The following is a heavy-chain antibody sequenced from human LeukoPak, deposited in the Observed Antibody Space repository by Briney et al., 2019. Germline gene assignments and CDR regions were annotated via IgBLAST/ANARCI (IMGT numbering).Heavy chain of an antibody. J-gene: IGHJ6*03. CDR3: ARETSQKGAHYMDV. Sequence: SETLSLTCTVSGDSISSYYWSWIRQPPGKGLEWIGYIYYSGSTNYNPSLKRRVTISVDTSKNQFSLKLSSVTAADTAVYYCARETSQKGAHYMDVWGKGTTVTISS. CDR2: IYYSGST. D-gene: IGHD3-16*01. CDR1: GDSISSYY. V-gene: IGHV4-59*01.